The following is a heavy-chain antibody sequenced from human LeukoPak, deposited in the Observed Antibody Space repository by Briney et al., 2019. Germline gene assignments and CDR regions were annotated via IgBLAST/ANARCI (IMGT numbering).Heavy chain of an antibody. J-gene: IGHJ4*02. V-gene: IGHV3-23*01. CDR2: TSGSGGST. CDR3: AKAGTGIALLGY. Sequence: GGTLRLSCAASGFTFSSYAMSWVRQAPGKGLEWVSATSGSGGSTYYADSVKGRFTISRDNSKNTLYLQMNSLRAEDTAVYYCAKAGTGIALLGYWGQGTLVTVSS. D-gene: IGHD6-13*01. CDR1: GFTFSSYA.